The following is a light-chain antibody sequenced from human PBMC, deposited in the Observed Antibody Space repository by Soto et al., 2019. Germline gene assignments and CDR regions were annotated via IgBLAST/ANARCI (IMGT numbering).Light chain of an antibody. CDR3: QQYGSSPRT. CDR2: GAS. CDR1: QSVSSSY. V-gene: IGKV3-20*01. J-gene: IGKJ1*01. Sequence: EIVLSQSQNTLSLSPGERATRSCRASQSVSSSYLAWYQQKPGQAPRLLIYGASSRATGIPDRFSGSGSGTDFTLTISRLEPEDVAVYYCQQYGSSPRTFGQGTKV.